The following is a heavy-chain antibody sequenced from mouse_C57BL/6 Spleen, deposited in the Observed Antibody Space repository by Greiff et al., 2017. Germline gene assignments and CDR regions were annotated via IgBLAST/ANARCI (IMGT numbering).Heavy chain of an antibody. Sequence: QVQLQQSGPELVKPGASVKISCKASGYTFTDYYINWVKQRPGQGLEWIGWIFPGSGSSYYTEKFKGKATLTVDQSSSTAYMLLSSRTSEDSAVYFCARGAVVRYFDVWGTGTTVTVSS. V-gene: IGHV1-75*01. J-gene: IGHJ1*03. CDR3: ARGAVVRYFDV. CDR1: GYTFTDYY. CDR2: IFPGSGSS. D-gene: IGHD1-1*01.